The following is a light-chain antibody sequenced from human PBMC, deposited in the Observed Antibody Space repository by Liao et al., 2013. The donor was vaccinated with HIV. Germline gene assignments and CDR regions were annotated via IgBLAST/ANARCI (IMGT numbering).Light chain of an antibody. CDR2: YDT. CDR3: QVWDNSVDRVV. Sequence: SYILTQPPSVSVAPGQTARITCGADDIGTKAVHWYQHKRGQAPVLVIQYDTARPSGIPNRFSASESGATATLTIRRVEVGDEADYYCQVWDNSVDRVVFGGGTKLTVL. CDR1: DIGTKA. J-gene: IGLJ2*01. V-gene: IGLV3-21*04.